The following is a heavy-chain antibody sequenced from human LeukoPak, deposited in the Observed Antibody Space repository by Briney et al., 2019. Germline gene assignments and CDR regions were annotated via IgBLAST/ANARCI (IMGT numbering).Heavy chain of an antibody. CDR1: GFTVSSSY. J-gene: IGHJ4*02. CDR3: AREADSSGWYPFDY. V-gene: IGHV3-66*01. Sequence: GGSLRLSCAASGFTVSSSYMSWVRQAPGKGLEWVSVIYSGGTTYYADSVKGRFTISRDNSKNTLYLQMNSPRAEDTAVYYCAREADSSGWYPFDYWGQGTLVTVSS. CDR2: IYSGGTT. D-gene: IGHD6-19*01.